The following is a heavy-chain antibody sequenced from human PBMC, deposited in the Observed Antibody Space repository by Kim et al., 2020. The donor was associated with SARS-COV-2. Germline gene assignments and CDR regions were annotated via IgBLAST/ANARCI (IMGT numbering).Heavy chain of an antibody. J-gene: IGHJ4*02. D-gene: IGHD1-26*01. Sequence: SETLSLTCAVYGGSFSGYYWSWIRQPPGKGLEWIGEINHSGSTNYNPSLKSRVTISVDTSKNQFSLKLSSVTAADTAVYYCATEELTKVDYWGQGTLVTVSS. CDR3: ATEELTKVDY. CDR1: GGSFSGYY. V-gene: IGHV4-34*01. CDR2: INHSGST.